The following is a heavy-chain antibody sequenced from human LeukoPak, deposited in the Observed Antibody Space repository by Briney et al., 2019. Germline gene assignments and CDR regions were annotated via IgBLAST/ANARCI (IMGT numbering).Heavy chain of an antibody. CDR2: INHSGST. J-gene: IGHJ5*02. D-gene: IGHD3-3*01. Sequence: PSETLSLTCAVYGGSFSGYYWSWIRQPPGKGLEWIGEINHSGSTNYNPSLKSRVTISVDTSKNQFSLKLSSVTAADTAVYYCASQYYDFWSGYLGRWFDPRGQGTLVTVSS. V-gene: IGHV4-34*01. CDR3: ASQYYDFWSGYLGRWFDP. CDR1: GGSFSGYY.